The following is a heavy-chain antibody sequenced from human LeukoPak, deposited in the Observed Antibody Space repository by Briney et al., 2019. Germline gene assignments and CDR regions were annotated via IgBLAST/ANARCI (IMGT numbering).Heavy chain of an antibody. V-gene: IGHV3-21*01. CDR2: ISSSSSYI. CDR1: GFTFSSYS. D-gene: IGHD2-8*01. J-gene: IGHJ4*02. Sequence: GGSLRLSCAASGFTFSSYSMNWVRQAPGKGLEWVSSISSSSSYIYYADSVKGRFTISRDDAKNSLYLQMNSLRAEDTAVYYCARGPTPHCTNGVCYISHFDYWGQGTLVTVSS. CDR3: ARGPTPHCTNGVCYISHFDY.